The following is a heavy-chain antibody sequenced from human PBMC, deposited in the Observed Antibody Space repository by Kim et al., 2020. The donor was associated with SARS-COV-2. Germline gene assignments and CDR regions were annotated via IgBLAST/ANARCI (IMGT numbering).Heavy chain of an antibody. Sequence: SETLSLTCAVSGGSISSSNWWSWVRQPPGKGLEWIGEIYHSGSTNYNPSLKSRVTISVDKSKNQFSLKLSSVTAADTAVYYCARVLVVPAAMRDYYYYGMDVWGQGTTVTVSS. CDR2: IYHSGST. J-gene: IGHJ6*02. D-gene: IGHD2-2*01. V-gene: IGHV4-4*02. CDR3: ARVLVVPAAMRDYYYYGMDV. CDR1: GGSISSSNW.